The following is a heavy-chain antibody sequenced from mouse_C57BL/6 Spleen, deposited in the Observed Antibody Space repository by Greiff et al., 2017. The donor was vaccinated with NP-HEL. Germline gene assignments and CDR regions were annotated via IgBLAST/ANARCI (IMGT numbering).Heavy chain of an antibody. D-gene: IGHD2-4*01. CDR2: IRNKANGYTT. J-gene: IGHJ4*01. V-gene: IGHV7-3*01. CDR1: GFTFTDYY. CDR3: ARYDYDDVYAMDY. Sequence: EVQGVESGGGLVQPGGSLSLSCAASGFTFTDYYMSWVRQPPGKALEWLGFIRNKANGYTTEYSASVKGRFTISRDNSQSILYLQMNALRAEDSATYYCARYDYDDVYAMDYWGQGTSVTVSS.